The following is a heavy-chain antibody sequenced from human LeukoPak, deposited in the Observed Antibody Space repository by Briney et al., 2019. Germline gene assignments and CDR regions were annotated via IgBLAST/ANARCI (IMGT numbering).Heavy chain of an antibody. CDR3: ARGITMIVVVSPTDGGAFDY. Sequence: VASVKVSCKASGYTFTSYGISWVRQAPGQGLEWMGWISAYNGNTNYAQKFQGRVTMATDTSTSTAYMELRSLGSDDTAVYYCARGITMIVVVSPTDGGAFDYWGQGTLVTVSS. CDR2: ISAYNGNT. J-gene: IGHJ4*02. CDR1: GYTFTSYG. D-gene: IGHD3-22*01. V-gene: IGHV1-18*01.